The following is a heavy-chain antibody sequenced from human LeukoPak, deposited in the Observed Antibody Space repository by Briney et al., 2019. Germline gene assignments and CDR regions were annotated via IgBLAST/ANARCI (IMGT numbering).Heavy chain of an antibody. CDR2: IIPILGIA. D-gene: IGHD6-13*01. CDR3: ARDSSSGGG. V-gene: IGHV1-69*04. J-gene: IGHJ1*01. CDR1: GGTFSSYA. Sequence: SVKVSCKASGGTFSSYAISWVRQAPGQGLEWMGRIIPILGIANYAQKFQGRVTITADKSTSTVYMELSSLRSEDTAVHYCARDSSSGGGWGQGTLVTVSS.